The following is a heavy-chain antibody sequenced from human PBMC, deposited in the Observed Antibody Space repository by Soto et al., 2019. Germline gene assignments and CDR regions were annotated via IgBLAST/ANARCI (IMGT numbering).Heavy chain of an antibody. Sequence: QVQLVQSGAEVKKPGASVKVSCKASGYTFTSYGISWVRQAPGQGLEWMGWISAYNGNTNYAQKLQGRVTMTTDTSTSTADMELRSLSSDDTAVYYCARDEVGSGWYWTLNYYYYYGMDVWGQGTTVTVSS. CDR3: ARDEVGSGWYWTLNYYYYYGMDV. D-gene: IGHD6-19*01. J-gene: IGHJ6*02. CDR1: GYTFTSYG. CDR2: ISAYNGNT. V-gene: IGHV1-18*01.